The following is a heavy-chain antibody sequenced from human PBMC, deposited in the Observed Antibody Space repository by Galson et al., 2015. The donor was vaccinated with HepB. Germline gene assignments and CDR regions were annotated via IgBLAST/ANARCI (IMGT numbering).Heavy chain of an antibody. CDR2: IIPILGIA. D-gene: IGHD6-19*01. V-gene: IGHV1-69*02. CDR1: GGTFSSYT. Sequence: SVKVSCKASGGTFSSYTISWVRQAPGQGLEWMGRIIPILGIANYAQKFQGRVTITADKSTSTAYMELSSLRSEDTAVYYCARGRGGAVDPVDYWGQGTLVTVSS. CDR3: ARGRGGAVDPVDY. J-gene: IGHJ4*02.